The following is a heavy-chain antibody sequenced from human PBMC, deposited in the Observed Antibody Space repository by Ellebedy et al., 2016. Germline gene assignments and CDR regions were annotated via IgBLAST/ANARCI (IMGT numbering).Heavy chain of an antibody. J-gene: IGHJ4*02. CDR2: IYGGGST. CDR1: GLTVSDKY. Sequence: GGSLRLSXAASGLTVSDKYMSWVRQAPGRGLEWVACIYGGGSTYYVDSVKGRFIISRDNSKDTLYLQMNSLRVEDTAVYYCETQPWGAVAEQDWGQGTLVTVSS. V-gene: IGHV3-66*04. D-gene: IGHD6-19*01. CDR3: ETQPWGAVAEQD.